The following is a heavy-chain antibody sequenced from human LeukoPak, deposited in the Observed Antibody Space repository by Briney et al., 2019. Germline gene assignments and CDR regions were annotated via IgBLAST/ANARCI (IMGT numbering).Heavy chain of an antibody. J-gene: IGHJ4*02. CDR1: GYTFTSYD. CDR2: MNPNSGNT. CDR3: ARENSMTTVTTTYDY. Sequence: ASVKVSCKASGYTFTSYDINWVRQATGQGLEWMGWMNPNSGNTGYAQKFQGRVTITRNTSISTAYMELSSLRSEDTAVYYCARENSMTTVTTTYDYWGQGTLVTVSS. D-gene: IGHD4-17*01. V-gene: IGHV1-8*03.